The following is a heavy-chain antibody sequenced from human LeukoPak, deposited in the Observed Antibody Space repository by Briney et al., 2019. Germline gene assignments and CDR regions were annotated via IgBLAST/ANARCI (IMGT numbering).Heavy chain of an antibody. J-gene: IGHJ4*02. CDR3: ARDQPHYYDSSGYYDY. CDR1: GFTFSSYS. V-gene: IGHV3-48*01. CDR2: ISRSSSTI. D-gene: IGHD3-22*01. Sequence: PGGSLRLSCAASGFTFSSYSMNWVRHAPGKGLEWDSSISRSSSTIYYADSGKGRFTIASDNGKTSMYMQMNSLSAEDTAVYYCARDQPHYYDSSGYYDYWGQGTLVTVSS.